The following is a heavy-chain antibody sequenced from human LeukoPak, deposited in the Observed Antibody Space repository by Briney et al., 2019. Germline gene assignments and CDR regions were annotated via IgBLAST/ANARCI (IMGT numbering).Heavy chain of an antibody. CDR2: ISWNSGSI. J-gene: IGHJ4*02. V-gene: IGHV3-9*01. CDR1: GFTFDDYA. CDR3: ARGVRYYFDY. Sequence: GGSLRLSCAASGFTFDDYAMHWVRQAPGKGLEWVSGISWNSGSIGYADSVKGRFTISRGNAKNSLYLQMNSLRAEDTAVYYCARGVRYYFDYWGQGTLVTVSS.